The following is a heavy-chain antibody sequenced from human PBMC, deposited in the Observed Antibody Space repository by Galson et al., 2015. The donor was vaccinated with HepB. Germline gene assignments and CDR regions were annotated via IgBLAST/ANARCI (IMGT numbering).Heavy chain of an antibody. CDR1: GYSFPSYW. Sequence: QSGAEVKEPGESLRISCKTSGYSFPSYWINWVRQMPGKGLEWMGRIDPSTSYTDYSPSFQGHVTISADKSISTSHLQWNNLKASDTAIYYCVRHSATLSWGQGTLVTVSS. CDR2: IDPSTSYT. CDR3: VRHSATLS. V-gene: IGHV5-10-1*01. J-gene: IGHJ5*01.